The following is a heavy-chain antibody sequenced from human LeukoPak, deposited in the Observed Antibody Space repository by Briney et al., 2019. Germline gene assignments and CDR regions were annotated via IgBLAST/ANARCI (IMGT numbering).Heavy chain of an antibody. V-gene: IGHV3-21*01. CDR2: ISSSSSSYI. Sequence: GGSLRLSCAASGFTFSSYSMNWVRQAPGKGLEWVSSISSSSSSYIYYADSVKGRFTISRDNAKNSLYLQMNSLRAEDTAVYYCARDVPAYDFWSGLLHDYWGQGTLVTVSS. J-gene: IGHJ4*02. CDR3: ARDVPAYDFWSGLLHDY. D-gene: IGHD3-3*01. CDR1: GFTFSSYS.